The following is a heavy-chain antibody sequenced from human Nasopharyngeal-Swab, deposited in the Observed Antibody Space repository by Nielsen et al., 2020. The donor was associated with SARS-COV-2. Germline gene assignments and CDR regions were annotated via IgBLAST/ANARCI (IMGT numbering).Heavy chain of an antibody. D-gene: IGHD1-1*01. CDR1: GFTFSSYS. J-gene: IGHJ6*02. CDR3: ARVVNTKGYYYYGMDV. CDR2: ISSSSSTI. V-gene: IGHV3-48*04. Sequence: GESLKISCAASGFTFSSYSMNWVRQAPGKGLEWVSYISSSSSTIYYADSVKGRFTISRDNAKNSLYLQMNSLRAEDTAVYYCARVVNTKGYYYYGMDVWGQGTTVTVSS.